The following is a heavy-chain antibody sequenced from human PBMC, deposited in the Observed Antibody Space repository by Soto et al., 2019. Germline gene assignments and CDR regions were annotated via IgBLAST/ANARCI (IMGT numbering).Heavy chain of an antibody. CDR2: ISGSSSAI. V-gene: IGHV3-48*03. J-gene: IGHJ4*02. CDR1: GFTFSSYE. CDR3: ATKVSGTTYFGY. Sequence: GGSLRLSCAASGFTFSSYEMNGVRQAPGKGLEWISYISGSSSAIYYAASVKGRFTISRDNAKNSLYLQMSSLRAEDTAFYYCATKVSGTTYFGYWGQGALVTVSS. D-gene: IGHD1-7*01.